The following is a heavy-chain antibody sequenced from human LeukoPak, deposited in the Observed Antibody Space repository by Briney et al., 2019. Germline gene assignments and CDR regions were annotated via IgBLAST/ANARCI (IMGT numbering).Heavy chain of an antibody. J-gene: IGHJ4*02. V-gene: IGHV1-8*01. D-gene: IGHD3-22*01. CDR3: ARGRSKRGSSGYYNDY. CDR2: MNPNSGNT. Sequence: ASVKVSSKASGYTFTSYDINWVRQATGQGLEWMGRMNPNSGNTGYAQKFQGRVTMTRNTSISTAYMELSSLRSEDTAMYYCARGRSKRGSSGYYNDYWGQGTLVTVSS. CDR1: GYTFTSYD.